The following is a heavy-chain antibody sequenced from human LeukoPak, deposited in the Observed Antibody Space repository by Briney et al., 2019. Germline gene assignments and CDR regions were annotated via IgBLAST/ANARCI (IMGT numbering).Heavy chain of an antibody. Sequence: GGSLRLSCVASGFTFSSYAMSWVRQAPGKGLEWVSAISGSGGSTYYADSVKGRFTISRDNSKNTLYLQMNSLRAEDTAVYYCAKDSESPLVGATYFDYWGQGTLVTVSS. CDR2: ISGSGGST. D-gene: IGHD1-26*01. CDR1: GFTFSSYA. CDR3: AKDSESPLVGATYFDY. J-gene: IGHJ4*02. V-gene: IGHV3-23*01.